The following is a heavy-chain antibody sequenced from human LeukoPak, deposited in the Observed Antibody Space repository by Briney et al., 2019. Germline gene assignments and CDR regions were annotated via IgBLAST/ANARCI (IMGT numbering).Heavy chain of an antibody. D-gene: IGHD1-20*01. V-gene: IGHV4-4*02. CDR1: GGSITDNNW. CDR2: IFHIGAA. Sequence: ASGTLSLTCAVSGGSITDNNWWSWVRQPPGKGLEWIGEIFHIGAANYNPSLKSRVTISVEKSKNQFSLNLRSVTAADTAVYFCARVSITGTTLVDPWGQGTLVIVSS. J-gene: IGHJ5*02. CDR3: ARVSITGTTLVDP.